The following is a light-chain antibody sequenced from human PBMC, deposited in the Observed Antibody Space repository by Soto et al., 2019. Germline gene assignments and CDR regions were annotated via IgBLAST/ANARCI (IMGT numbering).Light chain of an antibody. J-gene: IGKJ4*01. V-gene: IGKV1-39*01. CDR2: VAS. Sequence: DIEMTQSPASLSTSVGGRVNITCRAGQTVMSYLHWYQQKPGQAPNLLIYVASYLHSGVPSRYSGSGSGTDFTLTITNVQPEDSATYFCQQTYRFPLTFGGGTKVDIK. CDR1: QTVMSY. CDR3: QQTYRFPLT.